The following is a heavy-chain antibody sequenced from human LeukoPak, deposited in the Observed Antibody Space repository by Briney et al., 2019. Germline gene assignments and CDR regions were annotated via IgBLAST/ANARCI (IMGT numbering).Heavy chain of an antibody. V-gene: IGHV4-30-4*08. CDR2: IYYSGST. Sequence: SETLSLTCTVSGGSISSGGYYWSWIRQPPGKGLEWIGYIYYSGSTYYNPSLEGRVTISVDTSKNQFSLKLSSVTAADTAVYYCARSPSLYFDYWGQGTLVTVSS. CDR3: ARSPSLYFDY. CDR1: GGSISSGGYY. J-gene: IGHJ4*02.